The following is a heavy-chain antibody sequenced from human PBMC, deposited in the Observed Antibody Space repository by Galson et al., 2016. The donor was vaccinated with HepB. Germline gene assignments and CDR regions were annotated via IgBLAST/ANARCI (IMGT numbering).Heavy chain of an antibody. CDR1: GFTFSSYW. CDR3: VRFEGSGGYFVDY. V-gene: IGHV4-34*01. D-gene: IGHD3-10*01. CDR2: INHIGSI. J-gene: IGHJ4*02. Sequence: LRLSCAAFGFTFSSYWMSCVRQPPGKGLEWIGEINHIGSINYNPSLNSRVTISLDTSKRQFSLSLSPVTAADTAVYYCVRFEGSGGYFVDYWGQGTLVTVSS.